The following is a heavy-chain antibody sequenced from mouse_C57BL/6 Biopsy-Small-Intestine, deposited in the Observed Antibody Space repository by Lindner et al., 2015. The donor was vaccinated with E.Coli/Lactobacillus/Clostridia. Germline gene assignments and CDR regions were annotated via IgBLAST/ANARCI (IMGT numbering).Heavy chain of an antibody. CDR2: IYPGDGDT. CDR3: ARSPSPYFDY. Sequence: VQLQESGPELVKPGASVKISCKASGYAFSSYWMNWVKQRPGKGLEWIGRIYPGDGDTNYNGKFKGKATLTADKSSSTAYMQLSSLTSEDSAVYFCARSPSPYFDYWGQGTTLTVSS. V-gene: IGHV1-80*01. D-gene: IGHD6-1*01. J-gene: IGHJ2*01. CDR1: GYAFSSYW.